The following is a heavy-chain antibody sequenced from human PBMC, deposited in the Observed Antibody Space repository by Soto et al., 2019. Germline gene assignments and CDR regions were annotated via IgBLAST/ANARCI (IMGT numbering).Heavy chain of an antibody. Sequence: GGSLRLSCAASGFTFSNAWMSWVRQAPGKGLEWVGRIKSKTDGGTTDYAAPVKGRFTISRDDSKNTLYLQMNSLKTEDTAVYYCTTALLGYCSGGSCYPSYYYYYYMDVWGKGTTVTVSS. CDR2: IKSKTDGGTT. D-gene: IGHD2-15*01. CDR3: TTALLGYCSGGSCYPSYYYYYYMDV. CDR1: GFTFSNAW. V-gene: IGHV3-15*01. J-gene: IGHJ6*03.